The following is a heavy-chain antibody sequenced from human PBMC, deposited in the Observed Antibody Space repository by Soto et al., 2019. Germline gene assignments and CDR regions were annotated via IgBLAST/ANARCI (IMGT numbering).Heavy chain of an antibody. J-gene: IGHJ5*02. Sequence: QVQLIQSGGDVKKPGASVKVSCKASGYTFTSYGIIWVRQGPGQGLEWLGWISTYNGKTKYAQILQGRVTMTPDTSTTTSYMEVRDLISDATAVYYCARDPFWVRAPVEIAGWFYLWGQGPLVSVSS. V-gene: IGHV1-18*01. D-gene: IGHD3-10*01. CDR3: ARDPFWVRAPVEIAGWFYL. CDR2: ISTYNGKT. CDR1: GYTFTSYG.